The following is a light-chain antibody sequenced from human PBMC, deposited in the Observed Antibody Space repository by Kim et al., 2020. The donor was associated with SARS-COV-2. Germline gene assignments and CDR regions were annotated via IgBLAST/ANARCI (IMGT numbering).Light chain of an antibody. J-gene: IGLJ1*01. CDR2: EVS. CDR3: FSWTSSNTYV. CDR1: SSHIGRYNR. V-gene: IGLV2-18*02. Sequence: QSVTITVTGTSSHIGRYNRASWYHQPPNTAHKLMIDEVSTRPSGVPDRFSVSKSGNPASLTISGLEAEDEADYYCFSWTSSNTYVFGTGTKVTVL.